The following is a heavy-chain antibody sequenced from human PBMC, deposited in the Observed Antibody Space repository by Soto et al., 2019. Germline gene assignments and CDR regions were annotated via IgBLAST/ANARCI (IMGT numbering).Heavy chain of an antibody. D-gene: IGHD3-22*01. Sequence: GGSLRLSCVKSGCTFNNYGMHWVRQVPGKVLEWVAVMWAGGRKENYADSVKGRFTMSRHLSKNTLYLQMDSLRAEDTAVYYCARAIDSSSHFGWFDPWGQGTLVTVSS. J-gene: IGHJ5*02. CDR1: GCTFNNYG. CDR2: MWAGGRKE. V-gene: IGHV3-33*01. CDR3: ARAIDSSSHFGWFDP.